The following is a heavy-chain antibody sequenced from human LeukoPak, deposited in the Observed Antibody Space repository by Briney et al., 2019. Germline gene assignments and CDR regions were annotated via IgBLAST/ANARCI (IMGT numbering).Heavy chain of an antibody. CDR3: ARARRMDNFDY. V-gene: IGHV3-30*03. J-gene: IGHJ4*02. D-gene: IGHD3/OR15-3a*01. Sequence: GGSLRLSCAASGFTFSRYGMHWVRQAPGKGLEWVAVISYDGNSKYYADSVKGRFTISRDNSKNTLYLQMNSLRAEDTAVYYCARARRMDNFDYWGQGTLVTVSS. CDR1: GFTFSRYG. CDR2: ISYDGNSK.